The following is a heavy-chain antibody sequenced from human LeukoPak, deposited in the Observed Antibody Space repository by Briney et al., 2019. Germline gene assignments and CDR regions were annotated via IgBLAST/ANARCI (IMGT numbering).Heavy chain of an antibody. D-gene: IGHD2-15*01. CDR3: ARSMDIVVEVAATPADY. CDR2: ISAYSGNA. V-gene: IGHV1-18*01. Sequence: ASVRVSCKVSGYTFTNYGISWVRQAPGQGGEWMGWISAYSGNANYAQKLQGRVTMTTDTSTSTAYMELRSLRSDDTAVYYCARSMDIVVEVAATPADYWGQGTLVTVSS. CDR1: GYTFTNYG. J-gene: IGHJ4*02.